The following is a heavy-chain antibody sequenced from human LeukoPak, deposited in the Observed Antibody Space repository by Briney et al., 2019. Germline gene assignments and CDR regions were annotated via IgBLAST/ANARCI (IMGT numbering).Heavy chain of an antibody. V-gene: IGHV3-48*02. CDR2: ISGTSSLI. D-gene: IGHD3-3*01. J-gene: IGHJ4*02. CDR3: VRDQFFSFDY. Sequence: GGSLRLSCAASGFTSSSYALNWVRQAPGKGLEWVSYISGTSSLIYYADSVKGRFTISRDNAKNSLYLQMNSLRDEDTAVYYCVRDQFFSFDYWGQGTLVTVSS. CDR1: GFTSSSYA.